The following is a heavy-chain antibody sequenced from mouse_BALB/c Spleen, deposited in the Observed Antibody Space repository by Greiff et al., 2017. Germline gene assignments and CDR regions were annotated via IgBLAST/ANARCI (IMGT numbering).Heavy chain of an antibody. CDR1: GFTFSSFG. V-gene: IGHV5-17*02. Sequence: EVQRVESGGGLVQPGGSRKLSCAASGFTFSSFGMHWVRQAPEKGLEWVAYISSGSSTIYYADTVKGRFTISRDNPKNTLFLQMTSLRSEDTAMYYCARRYGSTYYAMDDWGQGTSVTVSS. CDR3: ARRYGSTYYAMDD. J-gene: IGHJ4*01. D-gene: IGHD1-1*01. CDR2: ISSGSSTI.